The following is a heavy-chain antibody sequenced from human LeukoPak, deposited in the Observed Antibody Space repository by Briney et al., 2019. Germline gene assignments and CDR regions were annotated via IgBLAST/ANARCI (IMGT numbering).Heavy chain of an antibody. Sequence: PGGSLRLSCAASGFTFSSYSMNWVRQAPGKGLEWVSSISSSSSYIYYADSVKGRFTISRDNAKNSLYLQMNSLRAEDTAVYYCARDGKTGYCSTTSCYTNHYFDYWGQGTLVTVSS. D-gene: IGHD2-2*02. CDR1: GFTFSSYS. CDR2: ISSSSSYI. CDR3: ARDGKTGYCSTTSCYTNHYFDY. V-gene: IGHV3-21*01. J-gene: IGHJ4*02.